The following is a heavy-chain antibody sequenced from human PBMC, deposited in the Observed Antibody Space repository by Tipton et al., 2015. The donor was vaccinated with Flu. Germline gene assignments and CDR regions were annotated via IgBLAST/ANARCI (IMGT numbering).Heavy chain of an antibody. CDR2: ISSSGTYK. V-gene: IGHV3-21*01. D-gene: IGHD6-13*01. Sequence: SLRLSCAASGFTFTTYSMNWVRQAPGKGLEWVSSISSSGTYKYYADSVKGRFTISRGNAQNLLYLEMNSLRVEDTAVHYCASQEQQPGNAEYFQHWGQGTLVSVSS. J-gene: IGHJ1*01. CDR1: GFTFTTYS. CDR3: ASQEQQPGNAEYFQH.